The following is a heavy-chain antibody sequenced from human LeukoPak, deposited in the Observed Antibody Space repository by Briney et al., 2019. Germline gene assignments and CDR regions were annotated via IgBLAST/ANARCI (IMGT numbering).Heavy chain of an antibody. CDR2: INHSGST. J-gene: IGHJ4*02. CDR1: GGSFSGYY. D-gene: IGHD3-22*01. CDR3: ARLFRSGYNPEKFDY. V-gene: IGHV4-34*01. Sequence: PSETLSLTCAVYGGSFSGYYWSWIRQPPGKGLEWIGEINHSGSTNYNPSLKSRVTISVDTSKNQFSLKLSSVTAADTAVYYCARLFRSGYNPEKFDYWGQGTLVTVSS.